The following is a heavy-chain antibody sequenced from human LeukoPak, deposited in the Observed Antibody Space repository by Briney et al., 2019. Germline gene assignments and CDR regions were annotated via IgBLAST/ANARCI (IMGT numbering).Heavy chain of an antibody. CDR3: AKRLYDSWAFDI. CDR2: ISGSGGST. J-gene: IGHJ3*02. Sequence: PGGSLRLSCAASGFTFSSYWMTWVRQAPGKGLEWVSAISGSGGSTYYADSVKGRFTISRDNSKNTLYLQMNSLRAEDTAVYYCAKRLYDSWAFDIWGQGTMVTVSS. V-gene: IGHV3-23*01. D-gene: IGHD3-22*01. CDR1: GFTFSSYW.